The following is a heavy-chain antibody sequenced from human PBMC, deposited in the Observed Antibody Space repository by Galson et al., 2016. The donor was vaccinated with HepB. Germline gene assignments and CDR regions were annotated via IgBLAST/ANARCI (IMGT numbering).Heavy chain of an antibody. CDR1: GFTFSSYW. D-gene: IGHD3-10*01. V-gene: IGHV3-74*01. CDR3: ARAPLLWWHWFDP. CDR2: INSDGRTT. Sequence: SLRLSCAASGFTFSSYWMHWVRQSPEEGLVWVSHINSDGRTTAYAASVKGRFTISRDNAKTTLYLQMNSLRVEDTAVYYCARAPLLWWHWFDPWGQGTLVTVSS. J-gene: IGHJ5*02.